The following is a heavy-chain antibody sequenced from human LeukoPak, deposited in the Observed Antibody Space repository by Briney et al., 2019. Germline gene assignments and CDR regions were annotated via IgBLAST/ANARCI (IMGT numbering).Heavy chain of an antibody. CDR3: AKGGSPRAYGSGGYSDY. J-gene: IGHJ4*02. D-gene: IGHD3-10*01. V-gene: IGHV3-23*01. Sequence: GGSLRLSCAASGFTFSSYAMSWVRQAPGKGLEWVSSIRGSGGSTYYVDSVRGRFTISRDNSKNTLYLQMNSLRAEDTALYYCAKGGSPRAYGSGGYSDYWGQGTLVTVSS. CDR1: GFTFSSYA. CDR2: IRGSGGST.